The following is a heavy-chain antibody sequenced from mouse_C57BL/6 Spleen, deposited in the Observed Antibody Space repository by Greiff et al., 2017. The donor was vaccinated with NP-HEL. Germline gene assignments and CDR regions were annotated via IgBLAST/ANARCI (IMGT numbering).Heavy chain of an antibody. Sequence: VQVVESGPGLVAPSQSLSITCTVSGFSLTSYGVDWVRQSPGKGLEWLGVIWGVGSTNYNSALKSRLSISKDNSKSQVFLKMNRLQTDDTAMYYGASGAAPGAMDYWGQGTSVTVSS. CDR3: ASGAAPGAMDY. CDR2: IWGVGST. J-gene: IGHJ4*01. V-gene: IGHV2-6*01. CDR1: GFSLTSYG. D-gene: IGHD6-1*01.